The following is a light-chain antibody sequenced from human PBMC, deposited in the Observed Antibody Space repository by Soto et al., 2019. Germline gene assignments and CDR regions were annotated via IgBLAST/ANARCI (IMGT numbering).Light chain of an antibody. Sequence: IKMYMSAASVSASVGHRVPITCRASQGIRNDLGWYQQKPGKAPKLLIYAASSLESGVPSRFSGSGSGTEFTLTISSLQPDDFATYYCQQYNSYSTFGQGTKVDIK. V-gene: IGKV1-17*01. CDR2: AAS. CDR3: QQYNSYST. CDR1: QGIRND. J-gene: IGKJ1*01.